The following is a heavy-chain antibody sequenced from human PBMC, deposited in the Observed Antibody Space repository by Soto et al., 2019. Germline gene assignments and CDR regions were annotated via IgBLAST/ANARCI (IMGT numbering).Heavy chain of an antibody. CDR3: ARQVVATDNWFEP. J-gene: IGHJ5*02. CDR2: IYYSGST. V-gene: IGHV4-31*03. Sequence: TLSLPCTVAGCSSIRGGYYWSWIRQHPGKGLEWIGYIYYSGSTYYNPSLKSRVTISVDTSKNQFPLKLSSVTAADTAVYYCARQVVATDNWFEPWGESTLVTV. CDR1: GCSSIRGGYY. D-gene: IGHD2-15*01.